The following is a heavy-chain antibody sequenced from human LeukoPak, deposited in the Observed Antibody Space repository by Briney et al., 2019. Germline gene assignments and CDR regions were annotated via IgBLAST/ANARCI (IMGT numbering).Heavy chain of an antibody. CDR3: ARGAYDFWSGYYTRVDY. J-gene: IGHJ4*02. D-gene: IGHD3-3*01. CDR1: GGSFSGYY. CDR2: INHSGST. Sequence: ASETLSLTCAVYGGSFSGYYWSWIRQPPGKGLEWIGEINHSGSTNYNPSLKSRVTISVDTSKNQFSLKLSSVTAADTAVYYCARGAYDFWSGYYTRVDYWGQGTLVTVSS. V-gene: IGHV4-34*01.